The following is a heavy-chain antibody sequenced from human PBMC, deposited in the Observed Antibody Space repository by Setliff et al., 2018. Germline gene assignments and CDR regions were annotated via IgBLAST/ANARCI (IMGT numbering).Heavy chain of an antibody. CDR3: AISSLSICSGGSCPNAFDI. V-gene: IGHV1-18*01. Sequence: GASVKVSCKASGYTFTNFGITWVRQAPGHGLEWMGRFIPVLGKPNYAPRFQGRLTITVDTSTGTSYMDLRCLRSDDTAIYYCAISSLSICSGGSCPNAFDIWGQGTLVTVSS. CDR2: FIPVLGKP. J-gene: IGHJ3*02. D-gene: IGHD2-15*01. CDR1: GYTFTNFG.